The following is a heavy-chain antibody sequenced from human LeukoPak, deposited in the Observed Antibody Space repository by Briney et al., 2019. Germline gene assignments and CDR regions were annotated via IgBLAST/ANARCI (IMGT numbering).Heavy chain of an antibody. CDR3: AKALHRRAGASTYYFDY. V-gene: IGHV3-23*01. J-gene: IGHJ4*02. Sequence: GGSLRLSCAASGFTFSSYAMSWVRQAPGKGLEWVSAISGSGGSTYYADSVKGRFTISRDNSKNTLYLQMNSLRAEDTAVYYCAKALHRRAGASTYYFDYWGQGTLVTVSS. CDR1: GFTFSSYA. CDR2: ISGSGGST. D-gene: IGHD1-26*01.